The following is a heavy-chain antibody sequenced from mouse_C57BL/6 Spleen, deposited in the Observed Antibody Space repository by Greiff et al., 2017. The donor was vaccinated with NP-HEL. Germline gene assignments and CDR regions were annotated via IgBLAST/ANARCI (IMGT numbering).Heavy chain of an antibody. CDR2: ISYSGSP. D-gene: IGHD1-1*01. V-gene: IGHV3-1*01. Sequence: EVMLVESGPGMVKPSQSLSLTCTVTGYSITSGYDWHWIRHFPGNKLEWMGYISYSGSPNYNPSLKSRISITHDTSKNHFFLKLNSVTTEDTATYYCARGGGYYGSSTWFAYWGQGTLVTVSA. J-gene: IGHJ3*01. CDR3: ARGGGYYGSSTWFAY. CDR1: GYSITSGYD.